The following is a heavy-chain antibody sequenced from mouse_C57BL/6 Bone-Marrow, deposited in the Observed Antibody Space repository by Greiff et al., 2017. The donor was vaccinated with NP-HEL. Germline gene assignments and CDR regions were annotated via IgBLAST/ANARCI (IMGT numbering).Heavy chain of an antibody. CDR3: ASPYGNYFYAMDY. J-gene: IGHJ4*01. CDR2: INPNYGTT. CDR1: GYSFTDYN. Sequence: HLVESGPELVKPGASVKISCKASGYSFTDYNMNWVKQSNGKSLEWIGVINPNYGTTSYNQKFKGKATLTVDQSSSTAYMQLNSLTSEDSTVYYCASPYGNYFYAMDYWGQGTSVTVSS. D-gene: IGHD2-1*01. V-gene: IGHV1-39*01.